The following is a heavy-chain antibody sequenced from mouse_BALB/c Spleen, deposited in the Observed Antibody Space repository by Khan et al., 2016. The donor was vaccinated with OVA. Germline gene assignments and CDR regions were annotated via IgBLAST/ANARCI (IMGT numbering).Heavy chain of an antibody. CDR1: GYTFTSYV. V-gene: IGHV1S136*01. J-gene: IGHJ3*01. Sequence: VQLQQSGPELVKPGASVKMSCKASGYTFTSYVMHWVKQKPGQGLEWIGYIYPYNDDTKYNEKFKGKATLTSDKSSSTAYMELSSLTSEDSAGYYCATHGSTYTWFAYWGQGTRVTVSA. D-gene: IGHD1-1*01. CDR3: ATHGSTYTWFAY. CDR2: IYPYNDDT.